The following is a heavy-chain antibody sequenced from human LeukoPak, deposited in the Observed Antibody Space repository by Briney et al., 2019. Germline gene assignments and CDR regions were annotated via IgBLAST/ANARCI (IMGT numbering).Heavy chain of an antibody. V-gene: IGHV4-61*02. D-gene: IGHD3-22*01. CDR3: ARDLDGSGYYYVY. J-gene: IGHJ4*02. CDR2: IYTSGST. Sequence: PSETLSLTCTVSGGSISSGSYYWSWIRQPAGKGLEWIGRIYTSGSTNYNPSLKSRVTISVDTSKSQFSLKLSSVTAADTAVYHCARDLDGSGYYYVYWGQGTLVTVSS. CDR1: GGSISSGSYY.